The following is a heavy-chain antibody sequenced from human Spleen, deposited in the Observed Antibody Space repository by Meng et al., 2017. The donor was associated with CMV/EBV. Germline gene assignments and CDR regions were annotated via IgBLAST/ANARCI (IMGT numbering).Heavy chain of an antibody. CDR3: AREFTIFGVVIYYYYGMDV. D-gene: IGHD3-3*01. J-gene: IGHJ6*02. Sequence: SVKVSCKASGYTFTGYYMHWVRQAPGQGLEWMGWINPNSGGTNYAQKFQGRVTMTRDTSISTAYMELSRLRSDDTAVYYCAREFTIFGVVIYYYYGMDVWGQGTTVTVSS. CDR2: INPNSGGT. CDR1: GYTFTGYY. V-gene: IGHV1-2*02.